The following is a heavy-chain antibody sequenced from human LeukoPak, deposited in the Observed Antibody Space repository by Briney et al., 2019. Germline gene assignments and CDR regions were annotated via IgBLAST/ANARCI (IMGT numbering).Heavy chain of an antibody. D-gene: IGHD2-2*01. CDR1: GGSISSGGYS. CDR2: IYTRGST. Sequence: PSQTLSLTCAVSGGSISSGGYSWSWIRQPPGKGLEWIGRIYTRGSTNYNPSLKSRVTMSVDTSKNQFSLKLSSVTAADTAVYYCARAPVYCSSTSCYHNWFDPCGQGTLVTVSS. CDR3: ARAPVYCSSTSCYHNWFDP. V-gene: IGHV4-61*02. J-gene: IGHJ5*02.